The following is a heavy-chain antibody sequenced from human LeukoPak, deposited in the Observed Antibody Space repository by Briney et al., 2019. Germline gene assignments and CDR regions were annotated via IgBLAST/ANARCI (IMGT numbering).Heavy chain of an antibody. CDR3: VRVGYSYVINDWSRTGLGAYPTKYYYHMDV. J-gene: IGHJ6*03. CDR1: GGSFSDYY. CDR2: INPRGST. D-gene: IGHD5-18*01. V-gene: IGHV4-34*01. Sequence: SETLSLTCAVYGGSFSDYYWGWIRQPPGKGLEWIGEINPRGSTNYSPSLKSRGTISVDTSKNQFSLKLSSVAAADTAVYFCVRVGYSYVINDWSRTGLGAYPTKYYYHMDVWDKGTTVTVSS.